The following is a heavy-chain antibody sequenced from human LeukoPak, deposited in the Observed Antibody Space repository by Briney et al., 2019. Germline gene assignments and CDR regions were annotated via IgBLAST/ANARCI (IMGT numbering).Heavy chain of an antibody. V-gene: IGHV4-59*11. CDR1: GASNSNHY. CDR3: ARGSTRADDY. J-gene: IGHJ4*02. D-gene: IGHD2/OR15-2a*01. CDR2: VHHNGDT. Sequence: SETLSLTCTVSGASNSNHYWSWIRQSPGKGLEWIGYVHHNGDTNYNPSLKSRVATSVDTSRNQFSLTLYSVSAADTAVYYCARGSTRADDYWGQGTLVTVSS.